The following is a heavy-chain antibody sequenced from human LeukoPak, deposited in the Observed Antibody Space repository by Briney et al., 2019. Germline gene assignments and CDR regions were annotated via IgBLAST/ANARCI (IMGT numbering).Heavy chain of an antibody. Sequence: SVKVSCKASGGTFSSYAISWVRQAPGQGLEWMGGIIPIFGTTNYAQKFQGRVTITADESTSTAYMELSSLRSEDTAVYYCARQTAGLNWFDPWGQGTLVTVSS. CDR3: ARQTAGLNWFDP. V-gene: IGHV1-69*01. D-gene: IGHD6-13*01. CDR2: IIPIFGTT. J-gene: IGHJ5*02. CDR1: GGTFSSYA.